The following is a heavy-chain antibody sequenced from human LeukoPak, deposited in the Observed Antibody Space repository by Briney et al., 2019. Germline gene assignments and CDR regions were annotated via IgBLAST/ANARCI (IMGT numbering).Heavy chain of an antibody. J-gene: IGHJ4*02. CDR1: GYTFTSYY. V-gene: IGHV1-46*01. Sequence: ASVKVSCKASGYTFTSYYLHWVRQAPGQGLEWMGIINPSGGTTSYAQKFQGRVTMTRDTSTSTVYMELSSLRSEDTAVYYCARERELGPPYFDYWGQGTLVTVSS. CDR3: ARERELGPPYFDY. D-gene: IGHD1-26*01. CDR2: INPSGGTT.